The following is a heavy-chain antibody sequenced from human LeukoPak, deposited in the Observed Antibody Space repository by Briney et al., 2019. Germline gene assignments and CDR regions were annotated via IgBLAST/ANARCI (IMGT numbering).Heavy chain of an antibody. CDR1: GFTFDDYA. CDR3: AKGPYSGSYFDY. J-gene: IGHJ4*02. V-gene: IGHV3-9*01. CDR2: ISWNSGSI. Sequence: GRSLRLSCAASGFTFDDYAMHWVRQAPGKGLEWVSDISWNSGSIGYADSVKGRFTISRDNAKNSLYLQMNSLRAEDTALYYCAKGPYSGSYFDYWGQGTLVTVSS. D-gene: IGHD1-26*01.